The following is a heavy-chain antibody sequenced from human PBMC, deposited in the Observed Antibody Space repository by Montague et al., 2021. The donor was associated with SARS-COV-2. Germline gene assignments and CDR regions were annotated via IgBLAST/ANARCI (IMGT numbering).Heavy chain of an antibody. CDR1: GFTFSGYD. CDR2: INTAGDT. D-gene: IGHD6-19*01. CDR3: ARGDRTGWQTDY. Sequence: SLRLSCAASGFTFSGYDMHWVRQAPGKGLECVSIINTAGDTYYPGSVKGRFTISRDNAKNSLYLQMNSLRAGDTAVYYCARGDRTGWQTDYWGQGTLVTVSS. V-gene: IGHV3-13*04. J-gene: IGHJ4*02.